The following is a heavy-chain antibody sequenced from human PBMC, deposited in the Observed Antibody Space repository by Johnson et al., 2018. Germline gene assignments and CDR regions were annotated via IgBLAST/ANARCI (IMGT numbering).Heavy chain of an antibody. CDR2: IIPIFGPA. Sequence: QVQLVESGAEVKKPGSSVKVSCKASGGTFSSYAISWVRQAPGQGLEWMGGIIPIFGPANYAQKFQGRVTITADESTSTAYMELSSLRSGDTAVYYCARVNYDDGGAYYDYWGQGTLVTVSS. V-gene: IGHV1-69*01. D-gene: IGHD3-22*01. CDR3: ARVNYDDGGAYYDY. J-gene: IGHJ4*02. CDR1: GGTFSSYA.